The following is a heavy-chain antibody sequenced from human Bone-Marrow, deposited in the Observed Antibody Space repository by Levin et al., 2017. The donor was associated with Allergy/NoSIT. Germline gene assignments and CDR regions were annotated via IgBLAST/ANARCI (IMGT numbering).Heavy chain of an antibody. D-gene: IGHD3-10*01. CDR1: GFTFSSYW. J-gene: IGHJ5*02. CDR3: ARDAGGSGAYYRFSWFDP. CDR2: IKQDGSAK. Sequence: LSLTCAASGFTFSSYWMTWVRQAPGTGLEWVANIKQDGSAKYYADSVRGRFTISRDNAENSLYLQMNSLRAEDTAVYYCARDAGGSGAYYRFSWFDPWGQGTLVTVSS. V-gene: IGHV3-7*04.